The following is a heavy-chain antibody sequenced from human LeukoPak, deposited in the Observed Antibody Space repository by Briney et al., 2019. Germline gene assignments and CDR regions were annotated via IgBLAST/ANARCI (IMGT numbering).Heavy chain of an antibody. Sequence: GGSLRLSCAASGFTFISYAMNWVRQAPGKGLEWVSGVSASGYNTYYADSVKGRFTISRDNSKNTLYLQKNSLRADNTAIYYCAKSMTLQWRGFFDLWGRGTHVTVSS. CDR1: GFTFISYA. CDR3: AKSMTLQWRGFFDL. V-gene: IGHV3-23*01. D-gene: IGHD6-19*01. J-gene: IGHJ2*01. CDR2: VSASGYNT.